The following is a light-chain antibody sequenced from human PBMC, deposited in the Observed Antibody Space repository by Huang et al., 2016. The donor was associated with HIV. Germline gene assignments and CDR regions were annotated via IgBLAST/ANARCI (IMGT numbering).Light chain of an antibody. Sequence: DIQMTQSPPSLSASLGDRVTITCRASQSITTYLNWYRPQPGESPGLLIHATSTLQNGVPSRFSGGGSGTDFTLTITNLQPEDVASYYCQQSYNLPYTFGRGTKVDIK. CDR3: QQSYNLPYT. CDR1: QSITTY. J-gene: IGKJ2*01. V-gene: IGKV1-39*01. CDR2: ATS.